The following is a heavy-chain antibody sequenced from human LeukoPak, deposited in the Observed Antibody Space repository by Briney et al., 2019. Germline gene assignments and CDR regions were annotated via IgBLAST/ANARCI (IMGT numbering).Heavy chain of an antibody. CDR3: AKDLSPYYYDSSGYYIPHDAFDI. V-gene: IGHV3-33*06. J-gene: IGHJ3*02. Sequence: GGSLRLSCAASGFTFSSYGMHWVRQAPGKGVEWVAVIWYDGSNKYYTDSVKGRFTISRDNAKNMLYLKKNSLRPEDTAVYYCAKDLSPYYYDSSGYYIPHDAFDIWGRGTMVTVSS. D-gene: IGHD3-22*01. CDR1: GFTFSSYG. CDR2: IWYDGSNK.